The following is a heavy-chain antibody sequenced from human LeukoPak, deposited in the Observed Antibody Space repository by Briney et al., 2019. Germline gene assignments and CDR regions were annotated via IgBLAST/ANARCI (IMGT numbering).Heavy chain of an antibody. Sequence: PGESLKISCKGSGYSFTSYWIGWVRQMPGKGLEWMGIIYPGDSDTRYSPSFQGQVTISADKSVSTAYLQWSSLKASDTAMYYCARAGVAATRGFDYWGQGTLVTVSS. CDR3: ARAGVAATRGFDY. V-gene: IGHV5-51*03. D-gene: IGHD2-15*01. CDR1: GYSFTSYW. CDR2: IYPGDSDT. J-gene: IGHJ4*02.